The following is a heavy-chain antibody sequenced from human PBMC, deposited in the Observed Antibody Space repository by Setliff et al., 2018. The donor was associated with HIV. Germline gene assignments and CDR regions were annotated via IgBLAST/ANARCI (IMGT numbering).Heavy chain of an antibody. J-gene: IGHJ3*02. CDR2: IGYDGSNK. D-gene: IGHD3-22*01. CDR3: AKVAGYYYDSSGYRRMDAFDI. Sequence: LRLSCAASGFTFSSYGMHWVRQAPGKGLEWVALIGYDGSNKYYADSVKGRFTISRDNSKNTLYLQLNSLRAEDTAVYYCAKVAGYYYDSSGYRRMDAFDIWGQGTMVTVSS. V-gene: IGHV3-33*06. CDR1: GFTFSSYG.